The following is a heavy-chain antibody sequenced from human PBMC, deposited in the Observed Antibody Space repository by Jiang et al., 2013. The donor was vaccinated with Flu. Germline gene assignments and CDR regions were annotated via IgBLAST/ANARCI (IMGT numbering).Heavy chain of an antibody. J-gene: IGHJ4*02. CDR3: AKGGGPDMYYYGSGSVNYFDY. D-gene: IGHD3-10*01. CDR2: DGGST. V-gene: IGHV3-43*01. Sequence: DGGSTYYADSVERADFTISRDNSKNSLYLQMNSLRTEDTALYYCAKGGGPDMYYYGSGSVNYFDYWGQGTLVTVSS.